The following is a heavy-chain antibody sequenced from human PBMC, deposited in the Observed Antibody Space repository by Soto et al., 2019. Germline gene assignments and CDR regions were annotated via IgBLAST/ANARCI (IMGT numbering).Heavy chain of an antibody. CDR3: ARSQVVPGRAGYGMDV. D-gene: IGHD2-2*01. CDR2: ISAYNGNT. V-gene: IGHV1-18*04. CDR1: GYTFTSYG. Sequence: QVQLVQSGAEVKKPGASVKVSCKASGYTFTSYGISWVRQAPGQGLEWMGWISAYNGNTNYAQKLQGRVTMTTDTSTSTAYMELRSRRSDDTAVYYCARSQVVPGRAGYGMDVWGQGTTVTVSS. J-gene: IGHJ6*02.